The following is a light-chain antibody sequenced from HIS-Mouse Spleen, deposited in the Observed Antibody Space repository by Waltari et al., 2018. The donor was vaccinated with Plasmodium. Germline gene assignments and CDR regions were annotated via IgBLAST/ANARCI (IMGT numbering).Light chain of an antibody. V-gene: IGKV3-15*01. J-gene: IGKJ3*01. CDR2: GAS. CDR1: QRVSSN. CDR3: QQYNNWSFT. Sequence: EIVMTQSPATLSVSPGERATLSCRASQRVSSNLAWYQQKPGQAPRLRIYGASTRATGIPDRFSGRGSGTEFTLTISSLQSEDFAVYYCQQYNNWSFTFGPGTKVDIK.